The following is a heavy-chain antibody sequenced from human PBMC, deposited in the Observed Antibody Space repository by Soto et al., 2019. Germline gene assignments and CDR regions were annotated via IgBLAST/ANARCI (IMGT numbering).Heavy chain of an antibody. J-gene: IGHJ3*02. CDR3: TTAPTYYYGSGSYLRWDAFDI. V-gene: IGHV3-15*01. Sequence: GGSLRLSCAASGFTFSNAWMSWVRQAPGKGLEWVGRIKSKTDGGTTDYAAPVKGRFTISREDSKNTLYLQMNSLKTEDTAVYYCTTAPTYYYGSGSYLRWDAFDIWGQGTMVTVSS. D-gene: IGHD3-10*01. CDR1: GFTFSNAW. CDR2: IKSKTDGGTT.